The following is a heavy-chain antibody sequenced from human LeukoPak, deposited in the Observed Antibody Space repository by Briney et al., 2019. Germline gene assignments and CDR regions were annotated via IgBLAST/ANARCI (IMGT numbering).Heavy chain of an antibody. Sequence: ASVKVSCKASGYTFTSYDINWVRQATGQGLEWMGWMNPNSGNTGYAQKFQGRVTITTDESTSTAYMELSSLRSEDTAVYYCARVGLRLGELSSLPIYYFDYWGQGTLVTVSS. CDR2: MNPNSGNT. V-gene: IGHV1-8*01. CDR3: ARVGLRLGELSSLPIYYFDY. CDR1: GYTFTSYD. J-gene: IGHJ4*02. D-gene: IGHD3-16*02.